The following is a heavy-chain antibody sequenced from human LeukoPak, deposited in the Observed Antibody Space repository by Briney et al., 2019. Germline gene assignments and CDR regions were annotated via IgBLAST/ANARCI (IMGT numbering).Heavy chain of an antibody. J-gene: IGHJ4*02. CDR1: GYTFTGYY. V-gene: IGHV1-2*06. D-gene: IGHD3-22*01. CDR2: INPNSGGT. Sequence: GASVKVSCKASGYTFTGYYMHWVRQAPGQGLEWMGRINPNSGGTNYAQKFQGRVTMTRDTSISTAYMELSRLRSDDTAVYYCARWLGYYVSSGYYVDYWGQGTLVTVSS. CDR3: ARWLGYYVSSGYYVDY.